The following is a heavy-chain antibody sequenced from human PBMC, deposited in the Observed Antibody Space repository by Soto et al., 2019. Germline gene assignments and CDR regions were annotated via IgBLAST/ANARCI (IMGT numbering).Heavy chain of an antibody. D-gene: IGHD6-19*01. Sequence: EVQLVQSGAEVKKPGESLKISCKGSGYSFTSYWIGWVRQMPGKGLEWMGIIYPGDSDTRYSPSFQGQVTISADKSISTAYLQWSSLKASDTAMYYCATPAFPYSSGWYNAFDIWGQGTMVTVSS. CDR1: GYSFTSYW. CDR2: IYPGDSDT. V-gene: IGHV5-51*01. J-gene: IGHJ3*02. CDR3: ATPAFPYSSGWYNAFDI.